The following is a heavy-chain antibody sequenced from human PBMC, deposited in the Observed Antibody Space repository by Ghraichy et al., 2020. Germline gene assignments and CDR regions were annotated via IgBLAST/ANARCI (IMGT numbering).Heavy chain of an antibody. V-gene: IGHV1-18*04. J-gene: IGHJ6*03. CDR2: ISGYNGNT. Sequence: ASVKVSCKASGYTFSSYGIGWVRQAPGQGLEWMGWISGYNGNTNYAQKFQGRVTMTTDTSRSTAYMELRSLRSDDTAVYYCARVRFAFGGAGKNYYYYYMDVWGKGTTVTVSS. CDR3: ARVRFAFGGAGKNYYYYYMDV. CDR1: GYTFSSYG. D-gene: IGHD3-16*01.